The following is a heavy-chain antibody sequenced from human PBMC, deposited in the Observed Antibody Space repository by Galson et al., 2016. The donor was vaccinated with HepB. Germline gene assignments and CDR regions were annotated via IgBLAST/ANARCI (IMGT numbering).Heavy chain of an antibody. CDR2: IYPGDSDT. D-gene: IGHD4-17*01. J-gene: IGHJ4*02. CDR3: ARQPHDQYGDYVGRTYYFDD. Sequence: QSGAEVKKPGESLKISCKGSGYSFTGYWIGWVRQMPGKGLEWMGIIYPGDSDTRYSPSFQGQVTISADKSISTAYLQWSSLKASDTAIYYCARQPHDQYGDYVGRTYYFDDWGQGTLVTVSS. V-gene: IGHV5-51*01. CDR1: GYSFTGYW.